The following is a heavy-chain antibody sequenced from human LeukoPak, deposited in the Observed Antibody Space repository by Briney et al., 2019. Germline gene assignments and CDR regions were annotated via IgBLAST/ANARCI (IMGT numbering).Heavy chain of an antibody. CDR3: ARGKHIVVVTAIRRRGAFDI. J-gene: IGHJ3*02. D-gene: IGHD2-21*02. CDR1: GFTFSSYA. V-gene: IGHV3-30-3*01. CDR2: ISYDGSNK. Sequence: GRSLRLSCAASGFTFSSYAMHWVRQAPGKGLEWVAVISYDGSNKYYADSVKGRFTISRDNSKNTLYLQMNSLRAEDTAVYYCARGKHIVVVTAIRRRGAFDIWGQGTMVTVSS.